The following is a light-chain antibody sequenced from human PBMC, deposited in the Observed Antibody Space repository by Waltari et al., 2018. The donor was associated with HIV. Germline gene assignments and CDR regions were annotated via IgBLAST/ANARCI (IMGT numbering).Light chain of an antibody. CDR2: DDT. Sequence: SYVLTQPPSVSVAPGQTARITCGGNNVGSKGVHWHQQKPGQAPVVVVYDDTDRPSGLPERFSGSNSGNTATLTISRVEAGDEADYHCQVWDNGTEHVVFGGGTKLTVL. J-gene: IGLJ2*01. V-gene: IGLV3-21*02. CDR3: QVWDNGTEHVV. CDR1: NVGSKG.